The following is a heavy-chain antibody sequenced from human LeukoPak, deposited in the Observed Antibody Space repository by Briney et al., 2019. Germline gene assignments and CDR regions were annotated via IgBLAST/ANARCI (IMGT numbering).Heavy chain of an antibody. CDR2: INPNSGGA. CDR3: ARSPYIEYYYDSSGYYYGGGIDY. D-gene: IGHD3-22*01. J-gene: IGHJ4*02. Sequence: ASVKVSCKASGYTFTDYYIHWVRQAPGQGLEWLGWINPNSGGANYAQKFQGRVTMTRDTSISTAYMELSRLRSDDTAVYYCARSPYIEYYYDSSGYYYGGGIDYWGQGTLVTVSP. V-gene: IGHV1-2*02. CDR1: GYTFTDYY.